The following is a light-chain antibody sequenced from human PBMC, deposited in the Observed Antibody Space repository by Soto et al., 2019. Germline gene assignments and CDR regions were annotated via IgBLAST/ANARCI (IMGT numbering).Light chain of an antibody. CDR2: DAS. CDR3: QQYNSYWT. V-gene: IGKV1-5*01. CDR1: QSISRW. J-gene: IGKJ1*01. Sequence: DIQMTQSPSTLSASVGDRVTITCRASQSISRWLDWYQQKPGKAPKLLIYDASSLESGVPSRFSGSGSGTAFTLTISSLQPDDFATYYCQQYNSYWTFGQGTKVEIK.